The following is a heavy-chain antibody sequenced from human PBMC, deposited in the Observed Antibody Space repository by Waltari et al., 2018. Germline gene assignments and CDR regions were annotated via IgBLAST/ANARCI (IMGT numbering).Heavy chain of an antibody. D-gene: IGHD2-21*01. CDR1: GGTFSSYA. CDR2: IIPNFGTA. CDR3: ARDLSDCGGDCYYYYGMDV. V-gene: IGHV1-69*05. J-gene: IGHJ6*02. Sequence: QVQLVQSGAEVKKPGSSVKVSCKASGGTFSSYAISWVRQAPGQGLEWMGGIIPNFGTATYAQKCQGRVTITTDESTSTAYMELSSLRSEDTAVYYCARDLSDCGGDCYYYYGMDVWGQGTTVTVSS.